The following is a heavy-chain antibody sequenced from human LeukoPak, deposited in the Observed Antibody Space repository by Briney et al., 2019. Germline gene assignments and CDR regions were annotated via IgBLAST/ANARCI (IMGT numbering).Heavy chain of an antibody. CDR1: GFTFSSYA. Sequence: GGSLRLSCAASGFTFSSYAMSWVRQAPGKGLEWVSAISGSGGSTYYAASVKVRFTISRDNCKNTLYLQMNSLRAEDTAVYYCAKTPPVAGVFWWGQGTLVTVAS. D-gene: IGHD2-15*01. V-gene: IGHV3-23*01. CDR2: ISGSGGST. J-gene: IGHJ4*01. CDR3: AKTPPVAGVFW.